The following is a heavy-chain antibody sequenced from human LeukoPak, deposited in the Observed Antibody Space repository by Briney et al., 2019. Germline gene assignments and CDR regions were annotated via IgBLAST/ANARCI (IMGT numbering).Heavy chain of an antibody. V-gene: IGHV3-48*03. CDR1: GFTFSNYE. Sequence: GGSLRPSCAASGFTFSNYEMNWVRQAPGKGLEWLSYISGSGSSIYYADSVKGRFTISRDNAKNSLYLQMNSLRAEDTAVYYCARDDRTTVTTPDYWGQGTLVTVSS. CDR3: ARDDRTTVTTPDY. J-gene: IGHJ4*02. D-gene: IGHD4-17*01. CDR2: ISGSGSSI.